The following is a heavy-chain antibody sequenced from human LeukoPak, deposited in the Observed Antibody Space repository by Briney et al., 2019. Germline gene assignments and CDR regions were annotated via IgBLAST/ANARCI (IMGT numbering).Heavy chain of an antibody. J-gene: IGHJ3*01. Sequence: GASVKVSCKASGYIFTDYYMHWVRQAPGQELGWMGRINPNSGGTNYAQKFQGRVTMTRDTSISTAYMELSSLRSDDTAVYYCALEPIALSIWGQGTMVTVSS. CDR1: GYIFTDYY. CDR3: ALEPIALSI. CDR2: INPNSGGT. D-gene: IGHD3-3*01. V-gene: IGHV1/OR15-1*04.